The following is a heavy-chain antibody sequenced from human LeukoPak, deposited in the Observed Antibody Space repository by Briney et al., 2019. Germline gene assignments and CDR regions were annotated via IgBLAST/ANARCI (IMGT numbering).Heavy chain of an antibody. CDR2: IGTAGNYI. D-gene: IGHD2-2*01. CDR3: ATNLFCASASCL. Sequence: GGSLRLSCAASGFTFSDYTMNWVRQAPGKGLEWLSSIGTAGNYIFYADSVQGCFTISRDNANDSLYLEMKSLRVEDTATYYCATNLFCASASCLWGQGTLVTVSS. V-gene: IGHV3-21*01. CDR1: GFTFSDYT. J-gene: IGHJ4*02.